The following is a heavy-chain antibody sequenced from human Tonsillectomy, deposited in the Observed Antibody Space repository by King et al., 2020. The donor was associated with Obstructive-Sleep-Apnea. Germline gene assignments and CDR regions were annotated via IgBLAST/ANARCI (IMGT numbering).Heavy chain of an antibody. CDR3: ARGQEKVLYDSSDY. J-gene: IGHJ4*02. Sequence: VQLVESGAEVKKPGASVKVSCKASGYTFTSYDINWVRQASGQGLEWMGWMNPNSGNTVYAQRFQGGVTMTGNTSTSTAHMELSSLRSEDTAVYYCARGQEKVLYDSSDYWGQGTPVTVSS. CDR1: GYTFTSYD. D-gene: IGHD3-22*01. V-gene: IGHV1-8*01. CDR2: MNPNSGNT.